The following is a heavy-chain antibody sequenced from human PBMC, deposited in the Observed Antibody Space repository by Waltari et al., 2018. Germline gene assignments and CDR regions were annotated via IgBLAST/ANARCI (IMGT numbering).Heavy chain of an antibody. CDR1: GGSISSSSYY. CDR2: IYYSGST. V-gene: IGHV4-39*07. J-gene: IGHJ4*02. CDR3: ARVNLLRGLFDY. Sequence: QLQLPESGPGLVKPSETLSLTCTVSGGSISSSSYYWGWIRQPPGKGLEWIGSIYYSGSTYDNPYLKSRVTISVDTSKNQCSLKLSSVTAADTAVYDCARVNLLRGLFDYWGQGTLVTVSS.